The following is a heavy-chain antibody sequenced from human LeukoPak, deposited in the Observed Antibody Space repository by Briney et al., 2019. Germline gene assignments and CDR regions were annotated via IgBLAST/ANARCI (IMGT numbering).Heavy chain of an antibody. V-gene: IGHV1-2*02. J-gene: IGHJ6*03. Sequence: ASVKVSCKASGYTFTGYYMHWVRQAPGQGLEWMGWINPNSGGTNYAQKFQGRVTMTRDTSISTAYMELSRLRSDDTAVYYCARCDSSGWYGRPRISYYYMDVWGKGTTVTVSS. CDR1: GYTFTGYY. CDR3: ARCDSSGWYGRPRISYYYMDV. CDR2: INPNSGGT. D-gene: IGHD6-19*01.